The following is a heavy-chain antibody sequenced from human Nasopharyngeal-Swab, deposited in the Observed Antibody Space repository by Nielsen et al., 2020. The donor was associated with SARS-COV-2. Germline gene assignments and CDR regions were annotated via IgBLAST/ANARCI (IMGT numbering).Heavy chain of an antibody. CDR2: ISAYNGNT. CDR1: GYTSTSDG. J-gene: IGHJ3*02. Sequence: ASAKVFCKAAGYTSTSDGISWVRQAPGQGLEWMGWISAYNGNTNYAQKLQGRVTMITDTSTSTAYMELRSLRSDDTAVYYCARDLTMIDAFDIWGQGTMVTVSS. V-gene: IGHV1-18*01. D-gene: IGHD3-22*01. CDR3: ARDLTMIDAFDI.